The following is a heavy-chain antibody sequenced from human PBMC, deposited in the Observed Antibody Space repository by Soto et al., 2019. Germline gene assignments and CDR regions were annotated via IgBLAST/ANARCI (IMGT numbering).Heavy chain of an antibody. CDR3: AKPSAYYYDSSSYV. J-gene: IGHJ4*02. D-gene: IGHD3-22*01. V-gene: IGHV3-23*01. CDR2: ISGSGGST. Sequence: GGSLRLSCAASGFTFSSYAMSWVRQAPGKGLEWVSAISGSGGSTYYADSVKGRFTISRDNSKNTLYLQMNSLRAEDTAVYYCAKPSAYYYDSSSYVWGQGTLVTVSS. CDR1: GFTFSSYA.